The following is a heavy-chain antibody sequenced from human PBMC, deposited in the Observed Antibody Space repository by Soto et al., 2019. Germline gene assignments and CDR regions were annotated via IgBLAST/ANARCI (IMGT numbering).Heavy chain of an antibody. D-gene: IGHD2-15*01. J-gene: IGHJ4*03. CDR3: GGVGEGGCFHMKA. V-gene: IGHV3-33*03. CDR2: IWSDGKKE. Sequence: QVQLVESGGGVVQPGRSLRLSCVGSGFPFWHYGMHWVRQAPGKGLEWVAVIWSDGKKESYADFVKGRFAISRDNFKDTCFLKMNTRRAEATAVNYCGGVGEGGCFHMKAWGQGTPFT. CDR1: GFPFWHYG.